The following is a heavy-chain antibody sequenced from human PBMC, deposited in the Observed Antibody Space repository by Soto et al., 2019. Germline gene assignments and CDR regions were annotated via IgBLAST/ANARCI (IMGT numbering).Heavy chain of an antibody. J-gene: IGHJ6*02. CDR2: TNAGNGNT. V-gene: IGHV1-3*01. Sequence: QVQLVQSGAEVKKPGASVKVSCKASGYTFTSYAMHWVRQAPGQRLEWMGWTNAGNGNTKYSQKFQGRVTITRDTSASTAYMELSSLRSEDTAVYYCARAWDIVVVVAATPYYYYGMDVWGQGTTVTVSS. CDR3: ARAWDIVVVVAATPYYYYGMDV. D-gene: IGHD2-15*01. CDR1: GYTFTSYA.